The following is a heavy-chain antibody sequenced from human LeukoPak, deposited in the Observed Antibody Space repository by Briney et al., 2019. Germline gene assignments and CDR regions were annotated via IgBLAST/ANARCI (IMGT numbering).Heavy chain of an antibody. D-gene: IGHD6-13*01. CDR1: GYSFPGYY. Sequence: ASVKVSCKASGYSFPGYYMHWVRQAPGQGLEWMGWINTNNGGTNYAQKFQGRVTMTRDTSISTAYMELSRLRSDDTAVYYCARGSRIAAAGRNWFDPWGQGTLVTVSS. V-gene: IGHV1-2*02. CDR3: ARGSRIAAAGRNWFDP. CDR2: INTNNGGT. J-gene: IGHJ5*02.